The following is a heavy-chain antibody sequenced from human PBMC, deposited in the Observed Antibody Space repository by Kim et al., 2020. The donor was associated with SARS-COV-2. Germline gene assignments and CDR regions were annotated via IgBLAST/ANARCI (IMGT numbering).Heavy chain of an antibody. V-gene: IGHV4-38-2*02. D-gene: IGHD4-17*01. CDR3: ARDGYGDYV. CDR1: GYSISSGYY. Sequence: SETLSLTCTVSGYSISSGYYWGWIRQPPGKGLEWIGSIYHSGSTYYNPSLKSRVTISVDTSKNQFSLKLSSVTAADTAVYYCARDGYGDYVWGQGTLVTVSS. J-gene: IGHJ4*02. CDR2: IYHSGST.